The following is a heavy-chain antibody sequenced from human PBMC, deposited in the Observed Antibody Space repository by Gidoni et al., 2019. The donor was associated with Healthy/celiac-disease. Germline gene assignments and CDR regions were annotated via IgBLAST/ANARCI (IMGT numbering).Heavy chain of an antibody. Sequence: QVQLQQEGAGLLKPSETLSLTCAVEGGSFSGYYWSWIRQPPGHGLEWIGEINHSGSTIYNPSLKSRVTISVDTSKNQFSLKLSSVTAADTAVYYCARGFRFSLRSFDYWGQGTLVTVSS. CDR2: INHSGST. CDR3: ARGFRFSLRSFDY. D-gene: IGHD3-3*01. CDR1: GGSFSGYY. J-gene: IGHJ4*02. V-gene: IGHV4-34*01.